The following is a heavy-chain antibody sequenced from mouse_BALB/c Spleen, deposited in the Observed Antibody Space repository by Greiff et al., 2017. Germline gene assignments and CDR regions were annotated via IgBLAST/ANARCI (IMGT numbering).Heavy chain of an antibody. Sequence: QQPGAELVKPGASVKMSCKASGYTFTSYNMHWVKQTPGQGLEWIGAIYPGNGDTSYNQKFKGKATLTADKSSSTAYMQLSSLTSEDSAVYYCAIYGNYGFDYWGQGTTLTVSS. V-gene: IGHV1-12*01. D-gene: IGHD2-1*01. CDR3: AIYGNYGFDY. CDR2: IYPGNGDT. CDR1: GYTFTSYN. J-gene: IGHJ2*01.